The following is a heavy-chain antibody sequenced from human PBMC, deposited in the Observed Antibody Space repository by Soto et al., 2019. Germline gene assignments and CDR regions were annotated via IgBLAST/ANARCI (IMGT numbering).Heavy chain of an antibody. Sequence: QVQLVQSGAEEKKPGASVKVSCKASGYTFTSCAMHWVRQAPGQRLEWMGWINAGNGNTKYSQKFQGRVTITRDTSASTAYMELSSLRSEDTAVYYCARDRPTKYDYYYYGMDVWGQGTTVTVSS. CDR3: ARDRPTKYDYYYYGMDV. V-gene: IGHV1-3*05. CDR1: GYTFTSCA. CDR2: INAGNGNT. J-gene: IGHJ6*02. D-gene: IGHD5-12*01.